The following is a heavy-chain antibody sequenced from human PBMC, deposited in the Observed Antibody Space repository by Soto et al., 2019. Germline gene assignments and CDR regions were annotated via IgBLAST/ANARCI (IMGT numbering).Heavy chain of an antibody. V-gene: IGHV1-69*12. D-gene: IGHD6-13*01. CDR1: GGTFSNYA. J-gene: IGHJ4*02. CDR2: IIPIFGTT. CDR3: ARVSSSWYKDDCDY. Sequence: QVQLVQSGAEVKKPGSSVKVSCKASGGTFSNYAISWVRQAPGQGLEWMGGIIPIFGTTNYAQRFQGRVTITADESTSTAYMELSSLRSEDTAVYYCARVSSSWYKDDCDYWGQGTLVTVSS.